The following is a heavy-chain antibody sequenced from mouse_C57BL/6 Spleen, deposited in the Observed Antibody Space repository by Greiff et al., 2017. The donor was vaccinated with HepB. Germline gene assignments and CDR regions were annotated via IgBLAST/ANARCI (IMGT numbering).Heavy chain of an antibody. V-gene: IGHV5-16*01. CDR1: GFTFSDYY. D-gene: IGHD2-5*01. J-gene: IGHJ1*03. CDR3: ARGKVTTGWYFDV. CDR2: INYDGSST. Sequence: EVMLVESEGGLVQPGSSMKLSCTASGFTFSDYYMAWVRQVPEKGLEWVANINYDGSSTYYLDSLKSRFIISRDNAKNILYLQMSSLKSEDTATYYCARGKVTTGWYFDVWGTGTTVTVSS.